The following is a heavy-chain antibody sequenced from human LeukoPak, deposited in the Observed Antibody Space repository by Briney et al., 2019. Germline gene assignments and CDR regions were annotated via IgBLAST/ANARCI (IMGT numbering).Heavy chain of an antibody. CDR3: ARGGGGSSSPLGLARLFDC. CDR2: INHSGST. CDR1: GGSFSGYY. D-gene: IGHD2-15*01. V-gene: IGHV4-34*01. J-gene: IGHJ4*02. Sequence: KASETLSLTCAVYGGSFSGYYWSWIRQPPGKGLEWIGEINHSGSTNYNPSLKSRVTISVDTSKNQFSLKLSSVTAADTAVYYCARGGGGSSSPLGLARLFDCWGQGTLVTVSS.